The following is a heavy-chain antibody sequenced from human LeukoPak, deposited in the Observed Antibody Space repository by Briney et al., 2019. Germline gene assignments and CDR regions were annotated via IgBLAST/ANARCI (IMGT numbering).Heavy chain of an antibody. D-gene: IGHD3-16*01. CDR1: GYTFTSYA. J-gene: IGHJ4*02. V-gene: IGHV1-2*02. CDR3: ARGMQGEGDY. CDR2: INPNSGGT. Sequence: GASVKVSCKASGYTFTSYAMNWVRQAPGQGLEWMGWINPNSGGTNYAQKFQGRVTMTRDTSISTAYMELSRLRSDDTAVYYCARGMQGEGDYWGQGTLVNGSS.